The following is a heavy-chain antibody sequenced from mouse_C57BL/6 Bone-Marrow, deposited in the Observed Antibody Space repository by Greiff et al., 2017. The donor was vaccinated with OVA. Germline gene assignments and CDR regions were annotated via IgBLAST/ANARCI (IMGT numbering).Heavy chain of an antibody. CDR1: GFNIKDDY. J-gene: IGHJ3*01. CDR2: IDPENGDT. V-gene: IGHV14-4*01. CDR3: TSDLLWIRRRAY. Sequence: VQLQQSGAELVRPGASVKLSCTASGFNIKDDYMHWVKQRPEQGLEWIGWIDPENGDTEYASTFQGKATLPADTSSNTAYLQLSIMTSEDTAVYYCTSDLLWIRRRAYWGQGTLVTVSA. D-gene: IGHD2-2*01.